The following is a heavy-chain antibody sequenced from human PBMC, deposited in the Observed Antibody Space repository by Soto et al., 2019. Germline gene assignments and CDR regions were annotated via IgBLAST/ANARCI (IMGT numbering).Heavy chain of an antibody. Sequence: QVQLVQSGAEVKKPGASVKVSCKASGYTFTSYGISWVRQAPGQGLEWMGWISAYNGNTNYAQKLQGRVTRTTDTSPGTAYVEMRSLRSEEQAVYYCARGGVDSSGHFPPPDFDYWGQGTLVTVSS. CDR1: GYTFTSYG. V-gene: IGHV1-18*04. CDR2: ISAYNGNT. D-gene: IGHD3-22*01. J-gene: IGHJ4*02. CDR3: ARGGVDSSGHFPPPDFDY.